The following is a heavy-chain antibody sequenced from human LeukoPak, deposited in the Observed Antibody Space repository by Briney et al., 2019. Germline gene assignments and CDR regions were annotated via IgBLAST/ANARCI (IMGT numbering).Heavy chain of an antibody. J-gene: IGHJ6*03. CDR3: ARGLYCSSTSCYTGPDYYMDV. V-gene: IGHV3-7*01. D-gene: IGHD2-2*02. CDR1: GFTFNSYW. CDR2: IKQDGSEK. Sequence: GGSLRLSCAASGFTFNSYWMSWVRQAPGQGLEWVANIKQDGSEKYYVDSVKGRFTISRDNAKNSLYLQMNSLRAEDTAVYYCARGLYCSSTSCYTGPDYYMDVWGKGTTVTVSS.